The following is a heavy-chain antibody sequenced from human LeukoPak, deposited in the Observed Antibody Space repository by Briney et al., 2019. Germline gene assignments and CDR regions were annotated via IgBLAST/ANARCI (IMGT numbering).Heavy chain of an antibody. CDR2: IYTSGST. D-gene: IGHD3-9*01. J-gene: IGHJ5*02. CDR1: GGSISSGSYY. Sequence: SETLSLTCTVSGGSISSGSYYWSWIRQPAGKGLEWIGRIYTSGSTNYNPSLKSRVTISVDTSKNQFSLKLSSVTAADTAVYYCARVGLMTIDPWGQGTLVTVPS. CDR3: ARVGLMTIDP. V-gene: IGHV4-61*02.